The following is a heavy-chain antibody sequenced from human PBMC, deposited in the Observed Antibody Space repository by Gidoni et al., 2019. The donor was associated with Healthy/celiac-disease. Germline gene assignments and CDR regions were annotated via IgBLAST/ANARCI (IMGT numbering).Heavy chain of an antibody. CDR1: GYTFTGYY. D-gene: IGHD2-15*01. Sequence: QVQLVQSGAEVKKPVASVTVSCKASGYTFTGYYMHWVRQAPGQGLEWMGRINPNSGGTNYAQKFQGRVTMTRDTSTSTAYMELSRLRSDDPAVYYCARESPLDCSGGSCYNYWGQGTLVTVSS. CDR3: ARESPLDCSGGSCYNY. J-gene: IGHJ4*02. V-gene: IGHV1-2*06. CDR2: INPNSGGT.